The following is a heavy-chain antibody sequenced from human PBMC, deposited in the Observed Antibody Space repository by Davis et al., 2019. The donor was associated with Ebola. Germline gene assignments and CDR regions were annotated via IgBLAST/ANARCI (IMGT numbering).Heavy chain of an antibody. CDR1: GGSFSGYY. Sequence: PSETLSLTCAVYGGSFSGYYWSWIRQHPGKGLEWIGYIYYSGSTYYNPSLKSRVTISVDTSKNQFSLKLSPVTAADTAVYYCARDGGEYSSSSGDYYYYGMDVWGQGTTVTVSS. J-gene: IGHJ6*02. CDR2: IYYSGST. D-gene: IGHD6-6*01. CDR3: ARDGGEYSSSSGDYYYYGMDV. V-gene: IGHV4-31*11.